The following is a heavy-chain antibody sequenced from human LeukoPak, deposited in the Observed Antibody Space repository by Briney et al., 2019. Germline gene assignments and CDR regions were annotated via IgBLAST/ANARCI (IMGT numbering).Heavy chain of an antibody. J-gene: IGHJ2*01. D-gene: IGHD6-13*01. V-gene: IGHV1-24*01. CDR3: ATGRIAAAGGYWYFDL. Sequence: GASVKVSCKVSGYTLTELSMHWVRQAPGKGLEWMGGFDPEDGETIYAQKFQGRVTMTEDTSTDTAYMELSSLTSEDTAVYYCATGRIAAAGGYWYFDLWGRGTLVTVSS. CDR2: FDPEDGET. CDR1: GYTLTELS.